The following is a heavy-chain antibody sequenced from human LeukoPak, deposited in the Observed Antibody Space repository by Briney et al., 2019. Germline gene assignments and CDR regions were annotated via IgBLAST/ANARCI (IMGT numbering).Heavy chain of an antibody. CDR1: GESVSSNNAA. D-gene: IGHD3-16*02. Sequence: SQTLSLTCAISGESVSSNNAAWTWIRQSPSRGLEWLGRTYYRSKWFNDYAVSVKSRITINPDTSKNQFFLQPNSVTPEDTAVYYCAREYLGGYLIYWGQGTLVTVSS. CDR3: AREYLGGYLIY. CDR2: TYYRSKWFN. V-gene: IGHV6-1*01. J-gene: IGHJ4*02.